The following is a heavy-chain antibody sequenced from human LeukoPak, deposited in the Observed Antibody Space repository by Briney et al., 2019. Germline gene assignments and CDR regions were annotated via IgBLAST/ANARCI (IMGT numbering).Heavy chain of an antibody. J-gene: IGHJ4*02. V-gene: IGHV4-61*02. Sequence: SETLSLTCTVSGDSITSGSHHWNWIRQPAGKGLEWIGRIYTNGRTSYNPSLKSRLTISIDTSRKLFSLRLSSVTAADTAVYYRARDYFDSSLYLGFWGQGILVTVSS. D-gene: IGHD3-22*01. CDR3: ARDYFDSSLYLGF. CDR1: GDSITSGSHH. CDR2: IYTNGRT.